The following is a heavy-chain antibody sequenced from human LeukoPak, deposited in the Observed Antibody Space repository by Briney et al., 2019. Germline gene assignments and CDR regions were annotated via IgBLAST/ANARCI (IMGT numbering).Heavy chain of an antibody. CDR2: ISSSSSYI. Sequence: GGSLRLSCAASGFTFSSYSMNWVRQAPGKGLEWVSSISSSSSYIYYADSVKGRFTISRDNAKNPLYLQMNSLRAEDTAVYYCARDQAAGGAFDYWGQGTLVTVSS. V-gene: IGHV3-21*01. J-gene: IGHJ4*02. CDR3: ARDQAAGGAFDY. D-gene: IGHD3-10*01. CDR1: GFTFSSYS.